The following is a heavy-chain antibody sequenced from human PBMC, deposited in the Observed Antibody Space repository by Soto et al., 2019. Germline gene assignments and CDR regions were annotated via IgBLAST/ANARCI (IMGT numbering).Heavy chain of an antibody. CDR1: GFSLSTSGVG. D-gene: IGHD2-2*01. V-gene: IGHV2-5*02. Sequence: SGPTLVNPPQTLALTCTFSGFSLSTSGVGVGWIRQPPGKALEWLALIYWDDDRRYSPSLKSRLTITKDTSKNQVVLTMTNMDPVDTATYYCAHRQGYCSSTSCFDCWGQGTLVTVSS. J-gene: IGHJ4*02. CDR3: AHRQGYCSSTSCFDC. CDR2: IYWDDDR.